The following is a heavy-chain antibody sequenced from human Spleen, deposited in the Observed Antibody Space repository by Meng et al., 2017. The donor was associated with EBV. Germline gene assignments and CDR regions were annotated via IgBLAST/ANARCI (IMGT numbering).Heavy chain of an antibody. CDR3: ARVWNFYDSTGPIPLDY. CDR1: VGIFGNYA. D-gene: IGHD3-22*01. CDR2: ISAYSGNA. J-gene: IGHJ4*02. Sequence: LVQSFPEVNNPGCSVMVSCEASVGIFGNYAFSWVRQPPGQGLQWIGLISAYSGNANYAQNLQGRVIMTTDTSTSTAHLELRSLRSDDTAVYYCARVWNFYDSTGPIPLDYWGQGTLVTVSS. V-gene: IGHV1-18*01.